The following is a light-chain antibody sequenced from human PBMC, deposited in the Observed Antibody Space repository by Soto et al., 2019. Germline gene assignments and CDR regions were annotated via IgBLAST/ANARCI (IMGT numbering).Light chain of an antibody. J-gene: IGKJ5*01. CDR2: GVS. CDR1: QSVSSN. Sequence: EIVLTQSPGTLSLSPGERATLSCRASQSVSSNYLAWYQQKPGQAPRLLMYGVSTRATGVPARFGGSGSATEFTLTISSLQSEDFAVYYCQQSYSTPITFGQGTRLEI. V-gene: IGKV3-15*01. CDR3: QQSYSTPIT.